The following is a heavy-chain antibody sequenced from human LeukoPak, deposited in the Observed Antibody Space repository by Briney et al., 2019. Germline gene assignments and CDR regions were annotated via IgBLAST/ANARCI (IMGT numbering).Heavy chain of an antibody. V-gene: IGHV4-61*01. CDR1: GSSVSSGTDY. Sequence: PSETLSLTCTVSGSSVSSGTDYWSWIRQPPGKGLEWIAYICYSWSTCYNPSLKNRVRIAVDTHKNQYSLKLTSVTAADTGVYCCARSLLTVAGATAGCDFWGRGTLVTVSS. D-gene: IGHD6-19*01. CDR3: ARSLLTVAGATAGCDF. CDR2: ICYSWST. J-gene: IGHJ4*02.